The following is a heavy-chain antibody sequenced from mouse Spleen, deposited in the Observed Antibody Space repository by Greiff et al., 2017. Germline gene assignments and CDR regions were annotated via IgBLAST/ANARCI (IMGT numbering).Heavy chain of an antibody. CDR2: IWSDGST. Sequence: VKLMESGPGLVAPSQSLSITCTISGFSLTSYGVHWVRQPPGKGLVWLVVIWSDGSTTYNSALKSRLSISKDNSKSQVFLKMNSLQTDDTAMYYCARSTMITSYAMDYWGQGTSVTVSS. CDR1: GFSLTSYG. V-gene: IGHV2-6-1*01. CDR3: ARSTMITSYAMDY. D-gene: IGHD2-4*01. J-gene: IGHJ4*01.